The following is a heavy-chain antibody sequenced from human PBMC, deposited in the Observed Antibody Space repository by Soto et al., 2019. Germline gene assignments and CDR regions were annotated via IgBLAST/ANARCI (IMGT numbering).Heavy chain of an antibody. V-gene: IGHV4-59*01. J-gene: IGHJ6*02. CDR3: ARLSLEYYDLRSGCSEDYYYYGMDV. CDR1: GDSISAYY. D-gene: IGHD3-3*01. Sequence: PSETLSLTGPGSGDSISAYYWHWILQPPGNGLEWIRYIYYSGSTNYNPSLKSRVTISVDTSNNQFSLKLSSVTAADTAVYYCARLSLEYYDLRSGCSEDYYYYGMDVWGQGTTVTVSS. CDR2: IYYSGST.